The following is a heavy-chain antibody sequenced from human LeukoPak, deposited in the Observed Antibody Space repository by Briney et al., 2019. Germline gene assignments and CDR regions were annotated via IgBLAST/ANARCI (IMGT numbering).Heavy chain of an antibody. Sequence: AGSLSLTCTVSGGSLSSNWWSWVRQPPGKGLEWIGFIYCSGNTHYTPSLNTRATIPLDTSKSLFSRNLRSLTAPHTAVYYCAGLHFAAPEEFDPWGEGTLVTVSS. J-gene: IGHJ5*02. D-gene: IGHD1-14*01. V-gene: IGHV4-59*08. CDR3: AGLHFAAPEEFDP. CDR1: GGSLSSNW. CDR2: IYCSGNT.